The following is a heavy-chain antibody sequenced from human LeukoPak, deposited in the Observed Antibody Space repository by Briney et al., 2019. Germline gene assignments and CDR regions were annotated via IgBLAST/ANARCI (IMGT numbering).Heavy chain of an antibody. CDR1: GVSIRSYY. V-gene: IGHV4-4*07. CDR2: IYTTGST. CDR3: ARGYQDYYYGMDV. Sequence: SETLSLTCTVSGVSIRSYYWSWIRQPAGRGLEWIGRIYTTGSTYYNHSLKSRVTMSIDTSKNQFSLKLSSVTAADRAVYFCARGYQDYYYGMDVWGQGTTVTVSS. D-gene: IGHD2-2*01. J-gene: IGHJ6*02.